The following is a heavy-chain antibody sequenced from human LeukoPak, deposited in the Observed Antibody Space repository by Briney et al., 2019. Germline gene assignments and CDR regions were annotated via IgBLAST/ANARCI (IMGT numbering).Heavy chain of an antibody. CDR1: GLSFSSYA. V-gene: IGHV3-30-3*02. CDR3: AKWYDLGDI. D-gene: IGHD3-3*01. Sequence: GGSLRLSCAASGLSFSSYAMYWVRQAPGKGLEWVAVISYDGSNKYYADSVKGRFTISRDNSKNTLYLQMNSLRAEDTAVYYCAKWYDLGDIWGQGTMVTVSS. CDR2: ISYDGSNK. J-gene: IGHJ3*02.